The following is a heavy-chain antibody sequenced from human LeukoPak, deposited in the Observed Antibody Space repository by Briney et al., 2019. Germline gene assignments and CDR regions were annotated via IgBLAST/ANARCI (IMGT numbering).Heavy chain of an antibody. J-gene: IGHJ4*02. Sequence: GGSLRLSCAASGFTFSSYAMHWVRQAPGKGLEWVAVISYDGSNKYYADSVKGRFTISRDNSKNTLYLQMNSLRAEDTAVYYCARGKHSGWGHHFDYWGQGTLVTVSS. CDR1: GFTFSSYA. D-gene: IGHD6-19*01. V-gene: IGHV3-30-3*01. CDR3: ARGKHSGWGHHFDY. CDR2: ISYDGSNK.